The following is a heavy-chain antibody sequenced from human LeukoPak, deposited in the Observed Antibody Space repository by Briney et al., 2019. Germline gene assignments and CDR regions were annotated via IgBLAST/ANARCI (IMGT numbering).Heavy chain of an antibody. J-gene: IGHJ4*02. D-gene: IGHD6-13*01. CDR2: ISNSGATI. CDR1: GFTFSSYG. CDR3: ARATFSSSGHSY. V-gene: IGHV3-48*04. Sequence: PGRSLRLSCAASGFTFSSYGMNWVRQAPGKGLEWVSYISNSGATIYYADSVKGRFTISRDNAKSSLFLQMNSLRAEDTGVYYCARATFSSSGHSYWGQGTLVTVSS.